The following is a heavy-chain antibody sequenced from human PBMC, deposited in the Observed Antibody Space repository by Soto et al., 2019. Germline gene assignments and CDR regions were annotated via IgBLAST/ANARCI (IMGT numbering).Heavy chain of an antibody. Sequence: QVQLQQWGAGLLKPSETLSLTCAVYGGSFSDYYWYWRWIRQPPGTGLEWIGEINRDGDTNYNPSLKGRVTLSVDTSKRQFSLRLSSVTAADTAMYYCARRRRHDSTFYYDSSGYFSAWGQGTLVTVSS. CDR3: ARRRRHDSTFYYDSSGYFSA. CDR1: GGSFSDYY. CDR2: INRDGDT. J-gene: IGHJ1*01. V-gene: IGHV4-34*01. D-gene: IGHD3-22*01.